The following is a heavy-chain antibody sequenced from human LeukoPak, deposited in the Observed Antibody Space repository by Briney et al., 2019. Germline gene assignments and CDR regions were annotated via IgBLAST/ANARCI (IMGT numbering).Heavy chain of an antibody. Sequence: SETLSLTCTVSGGSISSSSYYWGWIRQPPGKGLEWIGSIYYSGSTYYNPSLKSRVTISIDTSKNQFSLKVSSVTAADTAVYYCARAFRMYALHNWFDPWGQGTLVTVSS. V-gene: IGHV4-39*07. J-gene: IGHJ5*02. D-gene: IGHD2-8*01. CDR1: GGSISSSSYY. CDR3: ARAFRMYALHNWFDP. CDR2: IYYSGST.